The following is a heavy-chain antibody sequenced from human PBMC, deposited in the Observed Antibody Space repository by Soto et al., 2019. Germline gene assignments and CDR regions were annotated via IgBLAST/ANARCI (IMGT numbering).Heavy chain of an antibody. CDR2: IWSDGSNK. Sequence: QVQLVESGGGVVQPGRSLRLSCAASRFTFSNYAMHWVRQAPGKGLEWVAVIWSDGSNKYYADSVKGRFTISRDNSKNTLYLQMSSLRAEDTAVYYCARDNWNYVSAFDIWGQGTMVIVSS. J-gene: IGHJ3*02. CDR1: RFTFSNYA. D-gene: IGHD1-7*01. V-gene: IGHV3-33*01. CDR3: ARDNWNYVSAFDI.